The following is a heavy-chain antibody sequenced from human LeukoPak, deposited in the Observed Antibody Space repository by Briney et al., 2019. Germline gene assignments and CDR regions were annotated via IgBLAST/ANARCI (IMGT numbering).Heavy chain of an antibody. D-gene: IGHD6-13*01. J-gene: IGHJ6*03. V-gene: IGHV4-39*07. CDR3: ASGSSSWYSGDYYYYMDV. CDR1: GGSINSSSYY. Sequence: SETLSLTCTVSGGSINSSSYYWGWIRQPPGKGLEWIGSIYYSGSTNYNPSLKSRVTISVDTSKNQFSLKLSSVTAADTAVYYCASGSSSWYSGDYYYYMDVWGKGTTVTVSS. CDR2: IYYSGST.